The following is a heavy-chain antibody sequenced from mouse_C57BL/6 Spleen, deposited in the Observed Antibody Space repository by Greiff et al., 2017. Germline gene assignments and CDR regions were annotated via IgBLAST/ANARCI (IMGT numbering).Heavy chain of an antibody. CDR2: IDPSDSYT. Sequence: VQLQQPGAELVMPGASVKLSCKASGYTFTSYWMHWVKQRPGQGLEWIGEIDPSDSYTNYTQKFKGKSTLTVDKSSSTAYRQRSRLTSEDSAVYYCARRGNWYAMDYWGQGTSVTVSS. J-gene: IGHJ4*01. V-gene: IGHV1-69*01. CDR1: GYTFTSYW. D-gene: IGHD4-1*01. CDR3: ARRGNWYAMDY.